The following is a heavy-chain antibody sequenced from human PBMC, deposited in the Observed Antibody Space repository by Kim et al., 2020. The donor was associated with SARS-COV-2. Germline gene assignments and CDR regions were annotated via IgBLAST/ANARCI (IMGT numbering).Heavy chain of an antibody. V-gene: IGHV4-59*01. CDR1: GGSISSYY. J-gene: IGHJ4*02. Sequence: SETLSLTCTVSGGSISSYYWSWIRQPPGKGLEWIGYIYYSGSTNYNPSLKSRVTISVDTSKNQFSLKLSSVTAADTAVYYCARGSESRGYPYWGQGTLVTVSS. CDR3: ARGSESRGYPY. CDR2: IYYSGST. D-gene: IGHD3-22*01.